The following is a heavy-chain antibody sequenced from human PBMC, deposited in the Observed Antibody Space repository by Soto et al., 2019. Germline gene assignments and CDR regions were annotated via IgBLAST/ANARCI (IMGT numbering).Heavy chain of an antibody. J-gene: IGHJ4*02. D-gene: IGHD5-18*01. CDR1: GFTFSTYA. Sequence: EVQLVESGGGLVQPGGSLRLSCAASGFTFSTYAMQWFRQAPGKGLEFVSSISSNGGTTNYAYSVKGRFTISRDNSRDTLYLQMGSLRPEDMAVYYCARDGRAMNDYWGQGTLVTVSS. CDR2: ISSNGGTT. CDR3: ARDGRAMNDY. V-gene: IGHV3-64*01.